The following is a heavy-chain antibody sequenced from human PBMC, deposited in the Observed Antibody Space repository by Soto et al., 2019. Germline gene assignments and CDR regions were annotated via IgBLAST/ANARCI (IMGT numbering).Heavy chain of an antibody. V-gene: IGHV1-46*03. Sequence: QVQLVQSGAEVKKPGASVKVSCKASGYTFTSYYMHWVRQAPGQGLEGMGIINHSGGSTCYAQKFQGRVTMTRDTSTSTVYMELSSLRSEDTAVYYCARGDDYGDYASAEYFQHWGQGTLVTVSS. CDR1: GYTFTSYY. J-gene: IGHJ1*01. CDR2: INHSGGST. CDR3: ARGDDYGDYASAEYFQH. D-gene: IGHD4-17*01.